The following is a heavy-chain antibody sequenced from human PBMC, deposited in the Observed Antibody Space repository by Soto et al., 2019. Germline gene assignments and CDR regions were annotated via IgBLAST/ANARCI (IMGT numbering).Heavy chain of an antibody. V-gene: IGHV3-7*05. CDR3: ASLRSSSVRSSHDF. J-gene: IGHJ4*02. D-gene: IGHD6-6*01. Sequence: PGGSLRLSCAASGFTFGGYWMSWVRQAPGKGLEWVANINQDGSEKHYVDSVKGRFTISRDNAKNSLYLQMSSLRAEDTAVYYCASLRSSSVRSSHDFWGQGTLVTVSS. CDR2: INQDGSEK. CDR1: GFTFGGYW.